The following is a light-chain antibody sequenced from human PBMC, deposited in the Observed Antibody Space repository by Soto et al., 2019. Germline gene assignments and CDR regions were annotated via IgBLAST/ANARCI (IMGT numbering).Light chain of an antibody. V-gene: IGKV3-11*01. CDR1: QSVSSY. CDR3: QHYNSYSEA. CDR2: DAS. Sequence: EIVLTQSPATLSLSPGERATLSCRASQSVSSYLAWYQQKPGQAPRLLIYDASRRATGIADRFSGSGSGTDFTLTISRLDPEDFAVYYCQHYNSYSEAFGQGTKVDIK. J-gene: IGKJ1*01.